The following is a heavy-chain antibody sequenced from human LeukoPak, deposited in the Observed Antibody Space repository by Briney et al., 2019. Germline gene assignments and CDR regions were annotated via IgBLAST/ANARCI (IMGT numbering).Heavy chain of an antibody. CDR2: ISAYNGNT. Sequence: ASVKVSCKASGYTFTSYGISWVRQAPGQGLEWMGWISAYNGNTNYAQKLQGRVTMTTGTSTSTAYMELRSLRSDDTAVYYCARDILWFGEFSPNNWFDPWGQGTLVTVSS. J-gene: IGHJ5*02. CDR1: GYTFTSYG. V-gene: IGHV1-18*01. CDR3: ARDILWFGEFSPNNWFDP. D-gene: IGHD3-10*01.